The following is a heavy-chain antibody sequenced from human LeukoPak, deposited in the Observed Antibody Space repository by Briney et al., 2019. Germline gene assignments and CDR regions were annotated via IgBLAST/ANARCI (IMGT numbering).Heavy chain of an antibody. V-gene: IGHV3-48*01. CDR3: AKGGRNTASDY. Sequence: GGSLRLSCGASGFPFSTYSMNWVRQAPGKGLEWVSYITSGSTIIYYADSVKGRFTVSRDNAKNSLYLQMNSLRAEDTAVYYCAKGGRNTASDYWGQGTLVTVSS. D-gene: IGHD5-18*01. CDR2: ITSGSTII. J-gene: IGHJ4*02. CDR1: GFPFSTYS.